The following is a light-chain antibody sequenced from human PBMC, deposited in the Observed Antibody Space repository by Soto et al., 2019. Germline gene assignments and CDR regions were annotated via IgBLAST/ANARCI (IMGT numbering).Light chain of an antibody. CDR2: LNSDGSH. Sequence: QPVLTQSPSVSASLGASVKLTCTLSSGHSSYAIAWHQQQPERGPRFLLKLNSDGSHNKGDGIPDRFSGSSSGAERFLTISSLQSEDEDEYYCQTWGTDIPVLGNGTKVT. J-gene: IGLJ1*01. CDR3: QTWGTDIPV. V-gene: IGLV4-69*01. CDR1: SGHSSYA.